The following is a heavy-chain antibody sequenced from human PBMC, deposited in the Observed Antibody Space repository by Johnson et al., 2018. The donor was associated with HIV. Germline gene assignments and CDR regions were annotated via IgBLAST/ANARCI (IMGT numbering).Heavy chain of an antibody. CDR1: GLSVSYGY. CDR3: ARGIVEVQPRYRLLRDDVFDV. Sequence: VQLVESGGGLIQPGGSLRLSCAASGLSVSYGYMTWVRQAPGKGLEWVSGINWNGGSTAYADSVKGRFTISRDHAKNSLDLQMDSLRAKDTALYYCARGIVEVQPRYRLLRDDVFDVWGQGTMVTVSS. J-gene: IGHJ3*01. V-gene: IGHV3-20*04. CDR2: INWNGGST. D-gene: IGHD2-15*01.